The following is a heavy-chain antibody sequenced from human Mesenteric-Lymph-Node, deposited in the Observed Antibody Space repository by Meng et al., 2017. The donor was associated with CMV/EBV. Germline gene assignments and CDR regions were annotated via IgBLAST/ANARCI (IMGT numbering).Heavy chain of an antibody. V-gene: IGHV3-23*01. CDR2: ISDSGGST. CDR1: GFTFSNYA. CDR3: SRARGGSDWYGWFDP. J-gene: IGHJ5*02. Sequence: GGSLRLSCAASGFTFSNYAMSWVRQAPGKGLEWVSGISDSGGSTNYADSVKGRFTISRDNSRNTLYLQMNSLRAEDTAVYYCSRARGGSDWYGWFDPWGQGTLVTVSS. D-gene: IGHD6-19*01.